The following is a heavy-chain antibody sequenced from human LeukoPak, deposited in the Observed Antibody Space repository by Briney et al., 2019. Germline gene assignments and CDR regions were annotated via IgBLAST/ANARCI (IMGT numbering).Heavy chain of an antibody. V-gene: IGHV3-23*01. CDR3: AKLGNSGSYDFDY. D-gene: IGHD1-26*01. CDR1: GFTFSNYG. Sequence: PGGSLRLSCAASGFTFSNYGMSWVRQAPGKGLEWVSSIRSSGDSTYYADSVKGRFTISRDNSKNTLYLQMNSLRAEDTAVYYCAKLGNSGSYDFDYWGQGTLVTVSS. J-gene: IGHJ4*02. CDR2: IRSSGDST.